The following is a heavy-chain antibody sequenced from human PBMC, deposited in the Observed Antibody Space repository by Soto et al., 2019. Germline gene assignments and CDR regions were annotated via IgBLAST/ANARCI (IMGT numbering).Heavy chain of an antibody. CDR1: GYTFTGYY. D-gene: IGHD4-17*01. CDR2: INPNSGGT. CDR3: AREAATVTTNWFDP. V-gene: IGHV1-2*02. J-gene: IGHJ5*02. Sequence: VKLSCKASGYTFTGYYMHWVRQTPGQGLEWMGWINPNSGGTNYAQKFQGRVTMTRDTSISTAYMELSRLRSDDTAVYYCAREAATVTTNWFDPWGQGTLVTVSS.